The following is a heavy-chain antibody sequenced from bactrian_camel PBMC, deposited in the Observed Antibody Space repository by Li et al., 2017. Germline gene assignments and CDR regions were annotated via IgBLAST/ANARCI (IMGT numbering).Heavy chain of an antibody. CDR3: AVNRGLFCRRSCRDIGGY. V-gene: IGHV3S53*01. J-gene: IGHJ4*01. Sequence: HVQLVESGGGSVQAGGSLKLSCAVSGYTSHVCLGWFRQAPGKEREGLATINSDGSATYADSVKDRFTISRDNAKNTVYLQMNSLTPEDTAVHYCAVNRGLFCRRSCRDIGGYWGQGTQVTVSS. D-gene: IGHD5*01. CDR2: INSDGSA. CDR1: GYTSHVC.